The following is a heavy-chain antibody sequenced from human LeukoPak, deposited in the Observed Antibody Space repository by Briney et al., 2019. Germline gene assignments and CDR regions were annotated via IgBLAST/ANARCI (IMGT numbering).Heavy chain of an antibody. Sequence: GGSLRLSCAASGFTVSSNYMSWVRQAPGKGLEWVSVIYSGGSTKYADSVKGRFSISRDNCKNTLYLQVNGLRTEDTAVYYCAKDRLLNCRGDCYIFDYWGQGTVVTVSS. CDR3: AKDRLLNCRGDCYIFDY. CDR1: GFTVSSNY. CDR2: IYSGGST. V-gene: IGHV3-53*01. D-gene: IGHD2-21*02. J-gene: IGHJ4*02.